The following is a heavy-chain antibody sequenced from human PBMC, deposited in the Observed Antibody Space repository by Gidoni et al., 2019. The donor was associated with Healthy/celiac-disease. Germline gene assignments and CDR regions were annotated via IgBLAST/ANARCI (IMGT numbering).Heavy chain of an antibody. D-gene: IGHD2-2*01. Sequence: EVQLVESGGGLVQPGRSLRLSCTASGFTLGDYAISWFRQAPGKGLEWVGFIRSKAYGGTKEYAASVKGRFTISRDDSKSIAYLLMNSLKTEDTAVYYCTRAPDLGYCSSTSCYAAGDYWGQGTLVTVSS. CDR3: TRAPDLGYCSSTSCYAAGDY. V-gene: IGHV3-49*03. CDR1: GFTLGDYA. J-gene: IGHJ4*02. CDR2: IRSKAYGGTK.